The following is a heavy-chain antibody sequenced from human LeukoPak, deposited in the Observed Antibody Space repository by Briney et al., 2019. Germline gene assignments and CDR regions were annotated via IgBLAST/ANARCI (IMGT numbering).Heavy chain of an antibody. V-gene: IGHV3-74*01. Sequence: GGSLRLSCAASGFTFSSYWMHWARQAPGQGLVWVSRINSDGSSSSYADSVKGRFTISRDNAKNTLYLQMNSLRAEDTAVFYCTRTWDWNFDLWGRGTLVTVSS. CDR3: TRTWDWNFDL. D-gene: IGHD1-26*01. J-gene: IGHJ2*01. CDR2: INSDGSSS. CDR1: GFTFSSYW.